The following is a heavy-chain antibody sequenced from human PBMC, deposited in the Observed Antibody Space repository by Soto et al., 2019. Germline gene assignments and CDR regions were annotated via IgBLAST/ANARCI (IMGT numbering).Heavy chain of an antibody. CDR3: ARDYYDSSGFPDY. D-gene: IGHD3-22*01. J-gene: IGHJ4*02. CDR1: GFTFSSYA. CDR2: ISGSGGST. V-gene: IGHV3-23*01. Sequence: GGSLRLSCAASGFTFSSYAMSWVRQAPGKGLEWVSAISGSGGSTYYADSVKGRFTISRDNSKNTLYLQMNSLRAEDTAVYYCARDYYDSSGFPDYWGQGTLVTVSS.